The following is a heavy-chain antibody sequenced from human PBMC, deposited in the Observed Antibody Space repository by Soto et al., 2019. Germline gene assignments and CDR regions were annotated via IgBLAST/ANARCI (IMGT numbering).Heavy chain of an antibody. Sequence: SVKVSCKASGGTFSSYAISWVRQAPGQGLEWMGGIIPIFGTANYAQKFQGRVTITADESTSTAYMELSSLRSEDTAVYYCARGRYSGYGPPSNYGMDVWGQGTTVTV. CDR1: GGTFSSYA. J-gene: IGHJ6*02. CDR2: IIPIFGTA. CDR3: ARGRYSGYGPPSNYGMDV. D-gene: IGHD5-12*01. V-gene: IGHV1-69*13.